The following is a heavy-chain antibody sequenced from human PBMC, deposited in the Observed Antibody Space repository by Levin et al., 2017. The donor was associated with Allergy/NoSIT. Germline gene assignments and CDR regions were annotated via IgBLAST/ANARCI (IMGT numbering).Heavy chain of an antibody. V-gene: IGHV1-18*01. Sequence: GESLKISCKASGYTFTSYGISWVRQAPGQGLEWVGWISAYNGNTNYAQKPQGRVTMTTDTSTSTAYKELRSLRSDDTAVYYCARDEFDWLFRRANWFDPWGQGTLVTVSS. CDR3: ARDEFDWLFRRANWFDP. D-gene: IGHD3-9*01. CDR2: ISAYNGNT. CDR1: GYTFTSYG. J-gene: IGHJ5*02.